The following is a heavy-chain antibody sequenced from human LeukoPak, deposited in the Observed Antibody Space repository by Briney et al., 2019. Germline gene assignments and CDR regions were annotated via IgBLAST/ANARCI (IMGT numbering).Heavy chain of an antibody. J-gene: IGHJ5*02. D-gene: IGHD3-10*01. Sequence: PGGSLRLSCAASGFTFSSYWMHWVRQAPGKGLVWVSRINSDGSSTSYADSVKGRFTISRDNAKNALYLQMNSLRAEDTAVYYCARDRGSGSYYPNWFDPWGQGTLVTVSS. CDR2: INSDGSST. CDR3: ARDRGSGSYYPNWFDP. CDR1: GFTFSSYW. V-gene: IGHV3-74*01.